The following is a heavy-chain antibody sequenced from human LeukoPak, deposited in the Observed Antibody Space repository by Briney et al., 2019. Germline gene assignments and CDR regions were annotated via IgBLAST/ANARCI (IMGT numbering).Heavy chain of an antibody. V-gene: IGHV3-30*01. D-gene: IGHD4-23*01. CDR2: ISYDGSNK. CDR1: GFTFSSYA. Sequence: GGSLRLSCAASGFTFSSYAIHWVRQAPGKGLEWVAVISYDGSNKYYADSVKGRFTISRDNSKNTLYLQMNSLRTEDTAVYYCARGGDYGGTSYYFDYWGQGTLVTVSS. J-gene: IGHJ4*02. CDR3: ARGGDYGGTSYYFDY.